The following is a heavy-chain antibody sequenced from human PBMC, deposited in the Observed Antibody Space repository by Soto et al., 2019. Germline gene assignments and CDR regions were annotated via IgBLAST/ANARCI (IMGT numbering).Heavy chain of an antibody. D-gene: IGHD2-15*01. CDR2: IIPIFGTA. J-gene: IGHJ6*02. CDR3: ARDCKARSGGSCYSGYYGMDV. Sequence: GASVKVSCNASGGTFSSYAISWVRPAPGQGLEWMGGIIPIFGTANYAQKFQGRVTITADESTSTAYMELSSLRSEDTAVYYCARDCKARSGGSCYSGYYGMDVWGQGTMVTVSS. CDR1: GGTFSSYA. V-gene: IGHV1-69*13.